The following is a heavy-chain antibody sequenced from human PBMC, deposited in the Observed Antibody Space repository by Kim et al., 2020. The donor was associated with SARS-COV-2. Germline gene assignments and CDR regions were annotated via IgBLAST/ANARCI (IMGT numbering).Heavy chain of an antibody. D-gene: IGHD2-21*02. CDR1: GYTFTYYA. V-gene: IGHV7-4-1*02. CDR2: INTNTGNP. CDR3: ARLQRGPGDRDLLFDY. Sequence: ASVKVSCKASGYTFTYYAMNWVRQAPGQGLEWMGWINTNTGNPTYAQGFTGRFVFSLDTSVSTAYLQISSLKAEDTAVYYCARLQRGPGDRDLLFDYWGQGTLVTVSS. J-gene: IGHJ4*02.